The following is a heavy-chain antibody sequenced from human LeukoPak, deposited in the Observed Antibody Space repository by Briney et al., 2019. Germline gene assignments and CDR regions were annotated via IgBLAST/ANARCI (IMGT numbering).Heavy chain of an antibody. CDR2: ISGSGGGT. J-gene: IGHJ3*02. CDR3: AKARAFDI. V-gene: IGHV3-23*01. CDR1: GFTFSTYA. Sequence: PGGSLRLSCAASGFTFSTYAMSWVRQAPGKGLEWVSVISGSGGGTYYADSVRGRFTISRDNSRNTLYLQMNSLRADDTAVYYCAKARAFDIWGQGTMVTVSS.